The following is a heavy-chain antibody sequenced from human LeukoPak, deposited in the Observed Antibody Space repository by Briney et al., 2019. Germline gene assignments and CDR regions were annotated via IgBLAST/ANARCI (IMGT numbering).Heavy chain of an antibody. CDR1: GFTFKNYG. J-gene: IGHJ4*02. V-gene: IGHV3-30*02. CDR2: IRYDGSNK. Sequence: GGSLRLSCAASGFTFKNYGMHWVRQAPGKGLEWVAFIRYDGSNKYYADSVKGRFTISRDNSNNTLYLQMNSLRAEDTAVYYCARGRTGIRGYSYGRSFDYWGQGTLVTVSS. D-gene: IGHD5-18*01. CDR3: ARGRTGIRGYSYGRSFDY.